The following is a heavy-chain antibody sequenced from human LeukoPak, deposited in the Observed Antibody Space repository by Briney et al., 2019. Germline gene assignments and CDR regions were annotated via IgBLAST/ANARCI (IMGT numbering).Heavy chain of an antibody. CDR1: GYTFTSYG. D-gene: IGHD3-9*01. J-gene: IGHJ3*02. CDR2: ISAYNGNT. Sequence: GASVKVSCKASGYTFTSYGISWVRQAPGQGLEWMGWISAYNGNTNYAQKLQGRVTMTTDTSTSTAYMELRSLRSDDTAVYYCARDSKDPDWDLDACDIWGQGTMVTVSS. CDR3: ARDSKDPDWDLDACDI. V-gene: IGHV1-18*01.